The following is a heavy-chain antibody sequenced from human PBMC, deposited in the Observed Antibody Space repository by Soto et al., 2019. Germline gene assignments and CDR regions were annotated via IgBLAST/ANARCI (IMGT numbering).Heavy chain of an antibody. V-gene: IGHV3-23*03. Sequence: GGSLRLSCAASGFTFSSYAMNWVRQAPGKGLEWVSVIYSGGSTYYADSVKGQFTISRDNSKNTLYLQMNSLRADDTAVYYCARRGPGTYFDYWGQGTLVTVSS. J-gene: IGHJ4*02. D-gene: IGHD6-13*01. CDR1: GFTFSSYA. CDR3: ARRGPGTYFDY. CDR2: IYSGGST.